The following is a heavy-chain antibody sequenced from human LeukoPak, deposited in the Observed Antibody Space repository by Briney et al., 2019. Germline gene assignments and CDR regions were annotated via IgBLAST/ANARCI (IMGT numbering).Heavy chain of an antibody. CDR3: ARHALPKSRTYYYDSSGRSKYYFDY. Sequence: SETLSLTCAVYGGSFSGYYWSWIRQPPGKGLEWIGEINHSGSTNYNPSLKSRVTISVDTSKNQFSLKLSSVTAADTAVYYCARHALPKSRTYYYDSSGRSKYYFDYWGQGTLVTVSS. V-gene: IGHV4-34*01. CDR1: GGSFSGYY. J-gene: IGHJ4*02. D-gene: IGHD3-22*01. CDR2: INHSGST.